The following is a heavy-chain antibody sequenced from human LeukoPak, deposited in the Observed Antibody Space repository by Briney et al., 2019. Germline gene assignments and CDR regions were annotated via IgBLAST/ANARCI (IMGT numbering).Heavy chain of an antibody. V-gene: IGHV1-69*10. CDR1: GGXFSSYA. CDR2: IIPILGIA. D-gene: IGHD3-22*01. Sequence: GASVKVSCKASGGXFSSYAISWVRQAPGQGHEWMGWIIPILGIANYAQKFQGRVTITADKSTSTAYMELSSLRSEDTAVYYCARDPTPGSNYYDSSGYQIFDYWGQGTLVTVSS. CDR3: ARDPTPGSNYYDSSGYQIFDY. J-gene: IGHJ4*02.